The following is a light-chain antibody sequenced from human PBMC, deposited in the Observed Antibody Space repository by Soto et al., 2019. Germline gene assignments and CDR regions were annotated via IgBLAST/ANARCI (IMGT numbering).Light chain of an antibody. Sequence: SLMTHSRSSVSASIVDRVTITCRASQGISSWLAWYQQKPGKAPNLLIYAASTVQSGVPSRFGGSGSGTEFTLSITSLQPDDFATYYCQQCCCHWTFGQGTKVDIK. CDR1: QGISSW. V-gene: IGKV1-12*01. J-gene: IGKJ1*01. CDR3: QQCCCHWT. CDR2: AAS.